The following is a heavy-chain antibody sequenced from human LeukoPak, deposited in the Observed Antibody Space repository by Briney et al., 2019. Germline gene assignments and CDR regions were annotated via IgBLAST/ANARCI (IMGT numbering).Heavy chain of an antibody. D-gene: IGHD1-7*01. CDR2: IKQDGSEK. J-gene: IGHJ4*02. CDR3: ATSRTFDY. Sequence: GGSLRLSCAASGFTFNSYWMNWVRPAPGKGLEWVANIKQDGSEKYYVDSVKGRFTISRDNAENSLYLQMNGLRAEDTAVFYCATSRTFDYWGQGTLVTVSS. V-gene: IGHV3-7*01. CDR1: GFTFNSYW.